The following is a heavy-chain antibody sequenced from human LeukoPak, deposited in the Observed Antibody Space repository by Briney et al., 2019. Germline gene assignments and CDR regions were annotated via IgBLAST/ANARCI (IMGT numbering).Heavy chain of an antibody. Sequence: EGSLRLSCAASGFTFSSYWMSWVRQAPGKGLEWVSSISGSSDDIYYADSVKGRFSISRDNSKNSVYLQMKRLRAEDTALYYCARRGYHDYSGFDYWGQGTLVTVSS. CDR2: ISGSSDDI. CDR3: ARRGYHDYSGFDY. D-gene: IGHD1-26*01. V-gene: IGHV3-21*01. J-gene: IGHJ4*02. CDR1: GFTFSSYW.